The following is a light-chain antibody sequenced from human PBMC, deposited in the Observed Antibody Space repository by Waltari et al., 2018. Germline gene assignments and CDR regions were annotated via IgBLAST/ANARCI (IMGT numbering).Light chain of an antibody. V-gene: IGKV3-20*01. CDR1: QSVSSSY. CDR3: QQYGSSPLCT. Sequence: EIVLTQSPGTLSLSPGERATLSCRASQSVSSSYLAWYQQKPGQAPRLLIYGASSRATGIPDRFSGSGSGTAFTLTISRLEPEDVAVYYCQQYGSSPLCTFGQGTKLEIK. J-gene: IGKJ2*02. CDR2: GAS.